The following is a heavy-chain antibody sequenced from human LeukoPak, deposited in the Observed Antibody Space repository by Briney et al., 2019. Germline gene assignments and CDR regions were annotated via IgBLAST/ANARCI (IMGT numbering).Heavy chain of an antibody. Sequence: SVKVSCKASGGTFSSYAISWVRQAPGQGLEWMGGIIPIFGTANYAQKFQGRVTITTDESTSTAYMELSSLRSEDTAVYYCARDREDYYDSCGYYYYWGQGTLVTVSS. CDR2: IIPIFGTA. D-gene: IGHD3-22*01. J-gene: IGHJ4*02. CDR1: GGTFSSYA. CDR3: ARDREDYYDSCGYYYY. V-gene: IGHV1-69*05.